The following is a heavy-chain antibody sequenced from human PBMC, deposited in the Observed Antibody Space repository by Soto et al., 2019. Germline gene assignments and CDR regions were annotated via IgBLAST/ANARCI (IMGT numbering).Heavy chain of an antibody. CDR2: TFSGGST. V-gene: IGHV3-53*02. D-gene: IGHD1-26*01. Sequence: EVQLVETGGGLIQPGGSLRLSCLASGFTVTTNYMIWVRQPPGKGLEWVSTTFSGGSTNYADSVRGRFSISRDNSKNTVYLQMNNLRVEDTAVYYCAKKSPSSIQGWAFAMDVWGQATTVSVSS. CDR1: GFTVTTNY. J-gene: IGHJ6*02. CDR3: AKKSPSSIQGWAFAMDV.